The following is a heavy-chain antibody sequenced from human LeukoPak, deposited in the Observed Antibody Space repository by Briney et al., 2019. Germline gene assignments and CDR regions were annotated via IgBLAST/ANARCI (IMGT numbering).Heavy chain of an antibody. Sequence: PGGSLRLSCAASGFTFSSYAMSWVRQAPGKGLEWVSAISGSGGSTYYADSVKGRFTISRDNSKNTLYLQINSLRAEDTAVYFCAKDSGTYCSGGSCYSYYFDSWGQGTLVTVSS. V-gene: IGHV3-23*01. CDR2: ISGSGGST. D-gene: IGHD2-15*01. CDR3: AKDSGTYCSGGSCYSYYFDS. CDR1: GFTFSSYA. J-gene: IGHJ4*02.